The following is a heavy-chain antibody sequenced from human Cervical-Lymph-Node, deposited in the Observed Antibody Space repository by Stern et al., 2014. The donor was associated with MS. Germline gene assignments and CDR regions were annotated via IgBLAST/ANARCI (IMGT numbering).Heavy chain of an antibody. CDR1: GFTFSNAW. CDR2: IKSITDGGTT. J-gene: IGHJ4*02. D-gene: IGHD4-17*01. CDR3: TTDPKIDYGDYGRDY. V-gene: IGHV3-15*01. Sequence: VQLVESGGGLVKPGGYLRLSCAVSGFTFSNAWMTWVRQAPGKWLEWVGRIKSITDGGTTDYAAPVKGRFTISRDDSKNILYLRMNNLKTEDTAVYYCTTDPKIDYGDYGRDYWGQGTLVTVSS.